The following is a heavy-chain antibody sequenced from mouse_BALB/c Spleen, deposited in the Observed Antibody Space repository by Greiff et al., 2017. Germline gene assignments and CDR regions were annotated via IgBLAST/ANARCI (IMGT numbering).Heavy chain of an antibody. CDR1: GFNIKDTY. D-gene: IGHD2-4*01. V-gene: IGHV14-3*02. Sequence: VQLKQSGAELVKPGASVKLSCTASGFNIKDTYMHWVKQRPDQGLEWIGRIDPANGNTKYDPKFQGKATITADTSSNTAYLQLSSLTSEDTAVYYCASGITSAWFAYWGQGTLVTVSA. CDR2: IDPANGNT. CDR3: ASGITSAWFAY. J-gene: IGHJ3*01.